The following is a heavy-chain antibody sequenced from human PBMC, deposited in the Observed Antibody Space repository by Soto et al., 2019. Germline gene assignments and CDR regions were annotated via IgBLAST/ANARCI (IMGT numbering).Heavy chain of an antibody. D-gene: IGHD6-13*01. Sequence: QVQLVESGGGLVKPGGSLRLSCAASGFTFSDYYMSWIRQAPGKGLEWVSYISSSGSTIYYADSVKGRFTISRDNAKKSLYLQMYSLRAEATAVYYCARVWSGIAAAGTVTDAFDSWGQGTMVTVSS. CDR3: ARVWSGIAAAGTVTDAFDS. CDR1: GFTFSDYY. V-gene: IGHV3-11*01. CDR2: ISSSGSTI. J-gene: IGHJ3*02.